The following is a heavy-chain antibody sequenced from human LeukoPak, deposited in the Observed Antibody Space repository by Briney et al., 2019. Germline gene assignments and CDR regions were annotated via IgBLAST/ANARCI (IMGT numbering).Heavy chain of an antibody. J-gene: IGHJ4*02. CDR1: GFTFSNYW. D-gene: IGHD3-10*01. CDR2: IKSKTDGGTT. Sequence: SGGSLRLSCAASGFTFSNYWMSWVRQAPGKGLEWVGRIKSKTDGGTTDYAAPVKGRFTISRDDSKNTLYLQMNSLKTEDTAVYYCTTVEWFGELLSPIFWGQGTLVTVSS. CDR3: TTVEWFGELLSPIF. V-gene: IGHV3-15*01.